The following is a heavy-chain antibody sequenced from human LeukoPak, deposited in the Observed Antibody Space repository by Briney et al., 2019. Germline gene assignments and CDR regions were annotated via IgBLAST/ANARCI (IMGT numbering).Heavy chain of an antibody. J-gene: IGHJ4*02. V-gene: IGHV3-30*02. CDR2: IRYDGSNK. Sequence: GGSLRLSCAASGFTFSSYGMHWVRQAPGKGLEWVAFIRYDGSNKYYADSVKGRFTISRDNSKNTLYLQMNSLRAEDTAVYYCASGLGGYDLYLNYWGQGTLVTVSS. CDR1: GFTFSSYG. CDR3: ASGLGGYDLYLNY. D-gene: IGHD3-3*01.